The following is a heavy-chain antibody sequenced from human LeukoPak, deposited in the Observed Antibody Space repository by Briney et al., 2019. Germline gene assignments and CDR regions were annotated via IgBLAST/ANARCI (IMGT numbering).Heavy chain of an antibody. CDR2: IYYSGST. J-gene: IGHJ3*02. D-gene: IGHD5-18*01. CDR3: ARISGYNYGTNAFDI. Sequence: SETLSLTCTVSGGSISSYYWNWIRQPPGKGLEWIGYIYYSGSTNYNPSLKSRVTISVDTSKNQFSLKLTYVTAADTAIYYCARISGYNYGTNAFDIWGQGTMVTVSS. V-gene: IGHV4-59*01. CDR1: GGSISSYY.